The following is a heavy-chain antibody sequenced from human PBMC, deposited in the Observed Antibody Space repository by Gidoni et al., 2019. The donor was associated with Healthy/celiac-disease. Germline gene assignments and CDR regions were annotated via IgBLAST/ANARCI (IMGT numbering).Heavy chain of an antibody. V-gene: IGHV3-20*01. Sequence: EVQLVESGGGVVRPGGSLRLSCAASGFNFDDSGMSWVRQAPGKGLEWVSNINWNGGSTGYADSVKGRFTISRDNAKKSLYLQMNSLRAEDTALYHCARGDCSGGSCYLGAFDIWGQGTMVTVSS. CDR2: INWNGGST. D-gene: IGHD2-15*01. CDR3: ARGDCSGGSCYLGAFDI. CDR1: GFNFDDSG. J-gene: IGHJ3*02.